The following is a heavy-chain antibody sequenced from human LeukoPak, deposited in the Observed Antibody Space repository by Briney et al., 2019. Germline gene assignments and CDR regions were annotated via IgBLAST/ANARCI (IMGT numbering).Heavy chain of an antibody. Sequence: GASVKVSCKASGGTFSSYAISWVRQAPGQGLEWMGGIIPIFGTANYAQKFQGRVTITADESTSTAYMELSSLRSEDTAVYYCARVWNTVVGTAGWYFDLWGRGTLVTVSS. V-gene: IGHV1-69*13. J-gene: IGHJ2*01. CDR2: IIPIFGTA. CDR3: ARVWNTVVGTAGWYFDL. CDR1: GGTFSSYA. D-gene: IGHD4-23*01.